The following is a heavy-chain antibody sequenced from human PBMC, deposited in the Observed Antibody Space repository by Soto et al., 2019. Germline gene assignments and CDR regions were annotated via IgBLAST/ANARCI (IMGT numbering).Heavy chain of an antibody. CDR2: ISAYNGNT. V-gene: IGHV1-18*01. CDR1: GYTFTSYG. J-gene: IGHJ4*02. D-gene: IGHD3-22*01. CDR3: ARPTALRGGYYLGYYFDY. Sequence: ASVKVSCKASGYTFTSYGISWVRQAPGQGLEWMGWISAYNGNTNYAQKLQGRVTMTTDTSTSTAYMELRSLRSDDTAVYYCARPTALRGGYYLGYYFDYWGQGTLVTVSS.